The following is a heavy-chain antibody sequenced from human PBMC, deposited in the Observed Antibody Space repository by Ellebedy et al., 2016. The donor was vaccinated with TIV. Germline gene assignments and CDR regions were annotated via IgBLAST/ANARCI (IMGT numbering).Heavy chain of an antibody. CDR3: ARGYSDDKGVDAFDI. CDR2: LTTGGVT. D-gene: IGHD5-18*01. J-gene: IGHJ3*02. Sequence: GESLKISCVVSGFTFSTYAMRWFRQAPGKGLEWVSALTTGGVTFYADSVKGRITISRDNSKNTLYLQINSLRAEATAVYYCARGYSDDKGVDAFDIWGQGTMVTVSS. CDR1: GFTFSTYA. V-gene: IGHV3-23*01.